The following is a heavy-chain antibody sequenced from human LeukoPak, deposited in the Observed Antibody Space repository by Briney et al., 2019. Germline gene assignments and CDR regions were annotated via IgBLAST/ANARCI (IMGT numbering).Heavy chain of an antibody. J-gene: IGHJ6*03. CDR3: ARVSLVPYYYYYYMDV. Sequence: SETLSLTCTVSGGSISYYYWSWIRQSPGKGLEWIGYIYYSGTTNYNPSLKSRVTISVDTSKNQFSLKLSSVTAADTAVYYCARVSLVPYYYYYYMDVWGKGTTVTVSS. CDR2: IYYSGTT. V-gene: IGHV4-59*01. D-gene: IGHD2-8*02. CDR1: GGSISYYY.